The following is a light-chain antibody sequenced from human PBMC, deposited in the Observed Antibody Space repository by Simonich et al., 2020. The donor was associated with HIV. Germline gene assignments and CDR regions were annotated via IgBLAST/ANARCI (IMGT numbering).Light chain of an antibody. V-gene: IGKV4-1*01. CDR1: QSILYSSNNKNY. J-gene: IGKJ1*01. CDR3: QQYYSTPQT. Sequence: DIVMTQSPDSLAVSLGERATINCKSSQSILYSSNNKNYLAWYQQQPGQPPKLLIYWASTRESGVPDRFSGSGSGTDFPRTISSLQAEDVAVYYCQQYYSTPQTFGQGTKVEIK. CDR2: WAS.